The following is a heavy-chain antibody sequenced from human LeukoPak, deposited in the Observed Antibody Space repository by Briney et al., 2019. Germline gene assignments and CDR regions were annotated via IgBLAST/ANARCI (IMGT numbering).Heavy chain of an antibody. CDR2: INPSGGST. J-gene: IGHJ6*02. Sequence: ASVKVSCKASGYTFTSYYMHWVRQAPGQGPEWMGIINPSGGSTSYAQKFQGRVTMTRDTSIGTAYMELSSLRSEDTAVYYCARDYFYSFYGLDVWGLGTTVTVSS. V-gene: IGHV1-46*01. CDR1: GYTFTSYY. CDR3: ARDYFYSFYGLDV. D-gene: IGHD2/OR15-2a*01.